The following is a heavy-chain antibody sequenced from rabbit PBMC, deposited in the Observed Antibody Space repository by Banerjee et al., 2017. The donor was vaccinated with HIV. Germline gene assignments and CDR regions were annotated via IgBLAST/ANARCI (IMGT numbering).Heavy chain of an antibody. CDR3: VRDRRTTTGGWDL. CDR2: IYTGSSGST. J-gene: IGHJ3*01. Sequence: QSLEESGGDLVKPGASLTLTCTASGFSFSSYWMCWVRQASGKGLEWIGCIYTGSSGSTYYASWAKGRFTISKTSSTTVTLQMTSLTAADTATYFCVRDRRTTTGGWDLWGQGTLVTVS. D-gene: IGHD1-1*01. CDR1: GFSFSSYW. V-gene: IGHV1S40*01.